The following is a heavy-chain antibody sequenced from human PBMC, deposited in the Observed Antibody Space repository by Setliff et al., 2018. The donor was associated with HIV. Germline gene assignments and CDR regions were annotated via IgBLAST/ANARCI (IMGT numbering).Heavy chain of an antibody. CDR1: GGTFSSFG. J-gene: IGHJ6*03. Sequence: GASVKVSCKASGGTFSSFGISRVRQAPGQGLEWMGGITPMFGTAKYAQKFQGRVTITADESTSTVYMEMSSLRSEDTAVYYCAASTEMVTFGYSYYYMDVWGKGTTVTVS. D-gene: IGHD3-16*01. V-gene: IGHV1-69*13. CDR3: AASTEMVTFGYSYYYMDV. CDR2: ITPMFGTA.